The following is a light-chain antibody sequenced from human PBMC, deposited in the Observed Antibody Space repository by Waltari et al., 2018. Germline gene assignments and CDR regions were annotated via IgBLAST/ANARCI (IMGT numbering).Light chain of an antibody. Sequence: QPALTQPLSASGSRGQSVTISCTGTSSDVGGFNDVYWYQQYPGKAPNLLIYEVSKRPSGVPDRFSGSKSGSAASLTVSRLQVEDEADYYGSSCAGSNDLWVFGGGTKLTVL. V-gene: IGLV2-8*01. CDR3: SSCAGSNDLWV. CDR2: EVS. CDR1: SSDVGGFND. J-gene: IGLJ3*02.